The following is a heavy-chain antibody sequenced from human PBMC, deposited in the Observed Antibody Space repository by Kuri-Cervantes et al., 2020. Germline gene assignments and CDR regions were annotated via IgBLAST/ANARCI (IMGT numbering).Heavy chain of an antibody. V-gene: IGHV4-34*01. CDR1: GGSFSGYY. J-gene: IGHJ4*02. CDR3: ARDRELRIFDY. Sequence: SQTLSLTCAVYGGSFSGYYWSWIRQPPGKGLEWIGEINHSGSTNYNPSLKSRVTISVDTSKNQFPLKLSSVTAADTAVYYCARDRELRIFDYWGQGTLVTVSS. CDR2: INHSGST. D-gene: IGHD3-10*01.